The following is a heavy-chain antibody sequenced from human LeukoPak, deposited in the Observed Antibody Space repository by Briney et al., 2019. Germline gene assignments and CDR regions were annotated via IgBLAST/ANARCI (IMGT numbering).Heavy chain of an antibody. CDR3: ARATNYGSGSYYIDY. D-gene: IGHD3-10*01. V-gene: IGHV4-30-2*01. CDR2: IYHSGST. Sequence: NPSETLSLTCAVSGGSVSSGGFSWTWIRQPPGKGLEWIGYIYHSGSTYYNPSLKSRVTISVDRSKNQFSLKLSSVTAADTAVYYCARATNYGSGSYYIDYWGQGTLVTVSS. J-gene: IGHJ4*02. CDR1: GGSVSSGGFS.